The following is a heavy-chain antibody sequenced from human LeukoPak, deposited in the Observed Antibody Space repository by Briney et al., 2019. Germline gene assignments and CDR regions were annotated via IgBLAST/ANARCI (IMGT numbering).Heavy chain of an antibody. V-gene: IGHV3-23*01. J-gene: IGHJ3*02. CDR1: GGSISSYY. CDR2: ISGSGGST. Sequence: ETLSLTCTVSGGSISSYYWSWVRQAPGKGLEWVSAISGSGGSTYYADSVKGRFTISRDNSKNTLYLQMNSLRAEDTAVYYCAKARDSSGYAFDIWGQGTMVTVSS. CDR3: AKARDSSGYAFDI. D-gene: IGHD3-22*01.